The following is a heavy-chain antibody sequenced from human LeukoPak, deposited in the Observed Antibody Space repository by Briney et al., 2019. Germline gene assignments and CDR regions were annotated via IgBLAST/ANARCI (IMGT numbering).Heavy chain of an antibody. CDR3: AREQDLDY. V-gene: IGHV3-48*01. J-gene: IGHJ4*02. Sequence: GGSLTLSCAASGFTFSSYSMNWVRQAPGKGLEWVSYISSSSSTIYYADSVKGRFTISRNNAKNSLYLQINSLRVEDTAVYYCAREQDLDYWGQGTLVTVS. CDR1: GFTFSSYS. CDR2: ISSSSSTI.